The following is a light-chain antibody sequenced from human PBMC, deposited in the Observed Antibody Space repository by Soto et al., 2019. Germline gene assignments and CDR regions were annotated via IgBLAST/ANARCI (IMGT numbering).Light chain of an antibody. CDR2: DAS. Sequence: EIVLTQSPATLSLSPGERATLSCRASQSVNSYLAWYQQRPSQAPRLLIYDASKRATGIPAKFSGSGSGTDFTLTISTLEPEDFAVYYCQQRSNWPPTFGGGTKVEIK. CDR1: QSVNSY. V-gene: IGKV3-11*01. J-gene: IGKJ4*01. CDR3: QQRSNWPPT.